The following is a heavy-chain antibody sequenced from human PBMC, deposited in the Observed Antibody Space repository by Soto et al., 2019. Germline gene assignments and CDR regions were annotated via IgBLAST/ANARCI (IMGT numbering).Heavy chain of an antibody. CDR2: ISGSGGST. CDR3: AKGSYNYYDSGGYGYGMDV. CDR1: GFTFSSYA. Sequence: GGSLRLSCAASGFTFSSYAMSWVRQAPGKGLEWVSAISGSGGSTYYADSVKGRFTISRDNSKNTLYLQMNSLRAEDTAVYYCAKGSYNYYDSGGYGYGMDVGGQGTTVTGS. D-gene: IGHD3-22*01. J-gene: IGHJ6*02. V-gene: IGHV3-23*01.